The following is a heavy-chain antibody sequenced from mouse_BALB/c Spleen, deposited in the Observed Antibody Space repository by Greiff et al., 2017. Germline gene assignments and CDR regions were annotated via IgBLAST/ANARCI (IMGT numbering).Heavy chain of an antibody. V-gene: IGHV3-8*02. J-gene: IGHJ2*01. CDR1: GDSFTSGY. CDR2: ISYSGST. CDR3: ARLGYFDY. Sequence: EVQLVESGPSLVKPSQTLSLTCSVTGDSFTSGYWNWVRKFPGNKLEYMGYISYSGSTYYNPSLKSRISITRDTSKNQYYLQLNSVTTEDTATYCCARLGYFDYWGQGTTLTVSS.